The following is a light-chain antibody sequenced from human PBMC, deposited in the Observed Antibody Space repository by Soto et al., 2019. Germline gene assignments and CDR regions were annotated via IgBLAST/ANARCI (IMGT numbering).Light chain of an antibody. J-gene: IGKJ4*01. Sequence: AIRMTQSPSSLSASTGDRVTITCRASQGISSYLAWYQQKPGKTPKLLTYAASTLQSSVPSRFSGSGSGTDFTLTISCLQSEDFATYYCHQYYSYPLTFGGGTKVDIK. CDR2: AAS. V-gene: IGKV1-8*01. CDR1: QGISSY. CDR3: HQYYSYPLT.